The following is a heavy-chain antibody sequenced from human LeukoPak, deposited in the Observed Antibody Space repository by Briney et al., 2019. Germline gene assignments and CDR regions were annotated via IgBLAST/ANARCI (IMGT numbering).Heavy chain of an antibody. V-gene: IGHV3-20*04. Sequence: GGSLRLSCAASGFIFDDYGMSWVRQAPGKGLEWGSGINWNGGSTSYADSVKGRFTISRDNAKNSLYLQMNSLRAEDTAFYYCTRAHFSGSFGYWGQGTLVTVSS. CDR2: INWNGGST. CDR1: GFIFDDYG. J-gene: IGHJ4*02. D-gene: IGHD1-26*01. CDR3: TRAHFSGSFGY.